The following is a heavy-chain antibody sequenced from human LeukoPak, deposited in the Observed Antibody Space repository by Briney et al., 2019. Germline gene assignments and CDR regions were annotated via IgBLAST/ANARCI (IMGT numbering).Heavy chain of an antibody. CDR3: ARGKALATVTPNFDY. CDR2: ISYDGSNK. V-gene: IGHV3-30*01. D-gene: IGHD5-24*01. J-gene: IGHJ4*02. Sequence: GRSLRLSCAASGFTFSSYAMHWVRQAPGKGREGVAVISYDGSNKYYAASVKGRFTISRDNSKNTLYLQMKSLRAEDTAVYYCARGKALATVTPNFDYWGQGTLVTVSS. CDR1: GFTFSSYA.